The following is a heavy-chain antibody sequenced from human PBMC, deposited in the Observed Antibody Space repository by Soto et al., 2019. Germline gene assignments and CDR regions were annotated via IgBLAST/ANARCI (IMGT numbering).Heavy chain of an antibody. CDR3: AKVYGSGTYYRYFDY. CDR2: IGSSSSTI. D-gene: IGHD3-10*01. J-gene: IGHJ4*02. CDR1: GFTFSSYS. V-gene: IGHV3-48*01. Sequence: GGSLRLSCAASGFTFSSYSMNWVRQAPGKGLEWVSYIGSSSSTIYYADSVKGRFTISRDNSKNTLYLQMNSLRAEDTVVYYCAKVYGSGTYYRYFDYWGQGTLVTVSS.